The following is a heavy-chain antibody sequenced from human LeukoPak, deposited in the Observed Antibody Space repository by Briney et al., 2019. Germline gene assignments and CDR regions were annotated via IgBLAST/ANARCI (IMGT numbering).Heavy chain of an antibody. CDR3: ASFIREDELYYFDY. D-gene: IGHD3-16*01. CDR2: IYYSRST. Sequence: PSETLSLTCTVSGGSISSSSYYWGWIRQPPGKGLEWIGSIYYSRSTYYNPSLKSRVTISVDTSKNQFSLKLSSVTAADTAVYYCASFIREDELYYFDYWGQGTLSPSPQ. J-gene: IGHJ4*02. CDR1: GGSISSSSYY. V-gene: IGHV4-39*07.